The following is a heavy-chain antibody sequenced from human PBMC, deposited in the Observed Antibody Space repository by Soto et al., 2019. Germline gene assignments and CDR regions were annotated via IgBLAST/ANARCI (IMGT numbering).Heavy chain of an antibody. Sequence: QVQLQQWGAGLLKPSETLSLTCAVYGGSFSGYYWSWIRQPPGKGLEWIGEINHSGSTNYNPSLKIRVTISVDTSKDQFSLKLSSVTAAVTAVYYCAHHKHRDDAFDIWGQGTMVTVSS. V-gene: IGHV4-34*01. J-gene: IGHJ3*02. CDR1: GGSFSGYY. D-gene: IGHD2-21*01. CDR3: AHHKHRDDAFDI. CDR2: INHSGST.